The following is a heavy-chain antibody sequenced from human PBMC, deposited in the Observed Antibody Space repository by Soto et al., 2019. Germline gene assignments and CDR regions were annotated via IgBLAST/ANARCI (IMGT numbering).Heavy chain of an antibody. J-gene: IGHJ4*02. CDR1: GGSISSNYYS. D-gene: IGHD4-4*01. CDR2: TFHSGST. Sequence: QLQLQESGSGLVKPSQTLSLTCAVSGGSISSNYYSWSWIRQPPGKGPEWIGYTFHSGSTYYNPSLNGRLTISVDKSKNQFSLKVNSVTAADTAVYYCARGRDDYKRSWFYFDYWGQGALVTVSS. CDR3: ARGRDDYKRSWFYFDY. V-gene: IGHV4-30-2*01.